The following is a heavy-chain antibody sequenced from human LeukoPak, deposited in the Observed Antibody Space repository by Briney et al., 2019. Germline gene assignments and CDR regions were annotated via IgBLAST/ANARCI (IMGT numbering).Heavy chain of an antibody. CDR3: AVLYSSGWPYFDY. Sequence: GGSLRLSCAASGFTVSSNYMSWVRQAPGKGLEWVSRINSDGSSTSYADSVKGRFTISRDNAKNTLYLQMNSLRAEDTAVYYCAVLYSSGWPYFDYWGQGTLVTVSS. CDR1: GFTVSSNY. V-gene: IGHV3-74*01. CDR2: INSDGSST. D-gene: IGHD6-19*01. J-gene: IGHJ4*02.